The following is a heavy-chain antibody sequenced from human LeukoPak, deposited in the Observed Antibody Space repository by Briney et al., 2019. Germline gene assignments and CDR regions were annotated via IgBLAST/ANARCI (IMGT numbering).Heavy chain of an antibody. CDR2: TNPNRGGS. J-gene: IGHJ6*02. V-gene: IGHV1-2*02. Sequence: ASVKVSCKASEYTFTAYYMHWVRQAPGQGLEWMGWTNPNRGGSNYAQKFQGRVTMTRDTSISTAFMELSNLTSDDTAVYYCARDSRDYGGNGAALYGMVVWGRGTTVTVSS. D-gene: IGHD4-23*01. CDR1: EYTFTAYY. CDR3: ARDSRDYGGNGAALYGMVV.